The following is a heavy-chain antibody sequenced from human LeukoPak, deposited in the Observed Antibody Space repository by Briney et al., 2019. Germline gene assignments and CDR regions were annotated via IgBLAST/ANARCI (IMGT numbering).Heavy chain of an antibody. J-gene: IGHJ6*03. CDR3: AREGVEEVATLTFNWVATYYSHYLDV. D-gene: IGHD5-24*01. CDR2: IFGGDT. V-gene: IGHV3-66*02. Sequence: GGSLRLSCAASGFTVSANRMNWVRQAPGKGLEWVSVIFGGDTSYADSVKGRFSISRDVSKNTLYLQTTSLRPEDTAVYFCAREGVEEVATLTFNWVATYYSHYLDVWGKGTTVTVSS. CDR1: GFTVSANR.